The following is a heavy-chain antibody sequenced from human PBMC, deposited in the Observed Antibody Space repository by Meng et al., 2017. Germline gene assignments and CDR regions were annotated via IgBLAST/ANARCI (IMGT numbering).Heavy chain of an antibody. D-gene: IGHD4-17*01. CDR1: GYTFPGYG. V-gene: IGHV1-18*01. Sequence: HGHLVQSVVRVTKPGASVKCSCKDSGYTFPGYGISLVRQAPDQGLQCMGWISSYNGNTNYAQKRQGRVTMTTDTSTRTAYMELSSLRSDDTGVYYCARGNYGDYLYYFYYWGQGTLVTVSS. CDR2: ISSYNGNT. J-gene: IGHJ4*02. CDR3: ARGNYGDYLYYFYY.